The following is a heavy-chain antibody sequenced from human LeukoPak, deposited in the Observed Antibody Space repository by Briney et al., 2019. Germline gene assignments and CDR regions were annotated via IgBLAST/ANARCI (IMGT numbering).Heavy chain of an antibody. J-gene: IGHJ3*02. CDR1: GVTGNSVA. V-gene: IGHV3-64*01. CDR3: ARDRYYDSTGPTSDAFDI. Sequence: GASWMRSWWNSGVTGNSVAIGGVRQAQGKGLEYVSAISSNGGSTYYANSVKGRFTISRDNSKNTLYLQMGSLRAEDMAVYYCARDRYYDSTGPTSDAFDIWGQGTMVTVSS. D-gene: IGHD3-22*01. CDR2: ISSNGGST.